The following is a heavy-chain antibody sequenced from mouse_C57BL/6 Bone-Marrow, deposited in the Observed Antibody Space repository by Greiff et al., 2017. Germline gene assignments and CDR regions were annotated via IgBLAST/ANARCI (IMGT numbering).Heavy chain of an antibody. V-gene: IGHV1-82*01. CDR3: ARSKDSYYFDY. Sequence: QVQLKESGPELVKPGASVKISCKASGYAFSSSWMNWVKQRPGKGLEWIGRIYPGDGDTNYNGKFKGKATLTADKSSSTAYMQLSSLTSEDSAVYVCARSKDSYYFDYWGQGTTRTVSS. CDR2: IYPGDGDT. CDR1: GYAFSSSW. J-gene: IGHJ2*01.